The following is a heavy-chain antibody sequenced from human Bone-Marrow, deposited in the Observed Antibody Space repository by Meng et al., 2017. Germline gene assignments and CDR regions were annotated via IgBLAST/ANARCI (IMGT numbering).Heavy chain of an antibody. J-gene: IGHJ4*02. CDR3: ARDCSSSSCSLDY. CDR1: GGSFSGYY. V-gene: IGHV4-34*01. CDR2: INHSGST. D-gene: IGHD2-2*01. Sequence: QVQLQQWGAGLLKPSETLSLTCAVYGGSFSGYYWSWIRQPPGKGLEWIGEINHSGSTNYNPSLKSRVTMPVDTSKNQFSLKLSSVTAADTAVYYCARDCSSSSCSLDYWGQGTLVTVSS.